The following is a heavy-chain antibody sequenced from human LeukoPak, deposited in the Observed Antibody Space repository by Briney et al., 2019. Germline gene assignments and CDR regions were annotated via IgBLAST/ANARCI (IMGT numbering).Heavy chain of an antibody. CDR2: IGGSGGDT. CDR1: GFTFSSYA. D-gene: IGHD2-21*02. J-gene: IGHJ4*02. Sequence: GGSLRLSCAASGFTFSSYAMHWVRQAPGKGLEWVSAIGGSGGDTFYANSVKGRFTISRDNSKNTLYLQMNSLEVEDTAIYYCARDWARCGAGCYSRADAFDIWGQGTLVTVSS. V-gene: IGHV3-23*01. CDR3: ARDWARCGAGCYSRADAFDI.